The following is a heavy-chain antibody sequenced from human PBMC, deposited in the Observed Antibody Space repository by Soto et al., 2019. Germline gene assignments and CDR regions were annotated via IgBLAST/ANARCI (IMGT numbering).Heavy chain of an antibody. CDR1: GGSISSGDYY. V-gene: IGHV4-30-4*01. J-gene: IGHJ6*02. CDR2: IYYSGST. CDR3: ARGHSYGSYYYYGMDV. Sequence: SETLSLTCTVSGGSISSGDYYWSWIRQPPGKGLEWIGYIYYSGSTYYNPSLKSRVTISVDTSKNQFSLKLSSVTAADTAVFYCARGHSYGSYYYYGMDVWGQGTTVTVSS. D-gene: IGHD5-18*01.